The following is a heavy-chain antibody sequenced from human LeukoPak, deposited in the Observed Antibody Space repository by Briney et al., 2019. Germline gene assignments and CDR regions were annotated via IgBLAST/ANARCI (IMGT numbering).Heavy chain of an antibody. CDR2: ISAYDGNT. D-gene: IGHD6-19*01. V-gene: IGHV1-18*04. J-gene: IGHJ4*02. CDR3: ARITVAGSFDY. Sequence: ASVKVSCKASGYTFTSYGISWVRQAPGQGLEWMGWISAYDGNTNYAQKLQGRVTMTTDTSTGTAYMELRSLRSDDTAVYYCARITVAGSFDYWGQGTLVTVSS. CDR1: GYTFTSYG.